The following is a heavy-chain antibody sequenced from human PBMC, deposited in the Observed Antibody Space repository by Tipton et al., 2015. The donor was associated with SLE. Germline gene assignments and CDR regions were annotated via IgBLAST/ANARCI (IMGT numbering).Heavy chain of an antibody. J-gene: IGHJ4*02. CDR3: AGTVGSGSYSPIDY. D-gene: IGHD3-10*01. V-gene: IGHV4-59*12. CDR1: GGSSGSISSYY. CDR2: IYYSGST. Sequence: TLSLTCTVSGGSSGSISSYYWSWIRQPPGKGLEWIGYIYYSGSTNYNPPLKSRVTISIGTSKNHFSLKLSSVTAADTAVYYCAGTVGSGSYSPIDYWGQGTLVTVSS.